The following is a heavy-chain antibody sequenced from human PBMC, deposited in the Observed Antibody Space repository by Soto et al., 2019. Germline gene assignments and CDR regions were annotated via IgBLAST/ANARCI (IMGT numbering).Heavy chain of an antibody. CDR2: IYYSGST. CDR1: GGSISSGGYY. V-gene: IGHV4-31*03. J-gene: IGHJ6*02. Sequence: PSETLSLTCTVSGGSISSGGYYWSWIRQHPGKGLEWIGYIYYSGSTYYNPSLKSRVTISVDTSKNQFSLKLSSVTAADTAVYYCASGHPQRFLEWLPYGMDVWGQGTTVTVSS. CDR3: ASGHPQRFLEWLPYGMDV. D-gene: IGHD3-3*01.